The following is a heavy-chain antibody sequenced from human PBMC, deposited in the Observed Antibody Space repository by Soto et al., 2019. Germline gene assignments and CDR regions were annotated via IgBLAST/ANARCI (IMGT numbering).Heavy chain of an antibody. D-gene: IGHD6-19*01. CDR2: ISGSGGST. J-gene: IGHJ3*02. Sequence: PGGSLRLSCAASGFTFSSYAMSWVRQAPGKGLEWVSAISGSGGSTYYADSVKGRFTISRDNSKNTLYLQMNSLRAEDTAVYYCALQAGIAVAGTGAFDIWGQGTMVTVSS. CDR3: ALQAGIAVAGTGAFDI. CDR1: GFTFSSYA. V-gene: IGHV3-23*01.